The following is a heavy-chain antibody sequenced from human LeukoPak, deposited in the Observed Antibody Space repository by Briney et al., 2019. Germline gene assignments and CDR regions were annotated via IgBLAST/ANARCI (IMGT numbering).Heavy chain of an antibody. CDR1: GGSISSSSYY. CDR2: INHSGST. D-gene: IGHD3-10*01. CDR3: ARGSGSYDYDY. V-gene: IGHV4-39*07. J-gene: IGHJ4*02. Sequence: PSETLSLTCTVSGGSISSSSYYWGWIRQPPGKGLEWIGEINHSGSTNYNPSLKSRVTISVDTSKNQFSLKLSSVTAADTAMYYCARGSGSYDYDYWGQGTLVTVSS.